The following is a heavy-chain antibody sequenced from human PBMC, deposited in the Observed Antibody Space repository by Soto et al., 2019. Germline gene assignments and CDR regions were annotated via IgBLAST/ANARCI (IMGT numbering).Heavy chain of an antibody. V-gene: IGHV5-51*01. CDR1: LHNFNTYW. Sequence: GESLKISCKGSLHNFNTYWILRVRQMPGQGVASTGIIYPADSDTTYSQSFQGQVTISADKSISTAYLQWSSLKASDTAMYYCARVGRGPYDWYYYYGVDTWGQTT. D-gene: IGHD3-9*01. J-gene: IGHJ6*02. CDR3: ARVGRGPYDWYYYYGVDT. CDR2: IYPADSDT.